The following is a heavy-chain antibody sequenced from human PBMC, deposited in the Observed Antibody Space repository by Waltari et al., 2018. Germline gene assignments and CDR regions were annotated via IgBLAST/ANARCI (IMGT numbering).Heavy chain of an antibody. J-gene: IGHJ5*02. CDR3: AREGGKVGATTWFDP. D-gene: IGHD1-26*01. V-gene: IGHV4-31*02. Sequence: QHPGKGLEWIGYIYYSGSTYYNPSLKSRVTISVDTSKNQFSLKLSSVTAVDTAVYYCAREGGKVGATTWFDPWGQGTLVTVSS. CDR2: IYYSGST.